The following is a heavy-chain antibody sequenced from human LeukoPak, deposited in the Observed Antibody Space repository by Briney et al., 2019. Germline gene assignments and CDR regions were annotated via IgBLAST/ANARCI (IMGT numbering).Heavy chain of an antibody. V-gene: IGHV3-11*01. CDR3: VQDWAWGAFGS. D-gene: IGHD7-27*01. CDR2: ISSSGIII. Sequence: GGSLRLSCAASGFTFSDYYMSWIRQPPGKGLEWVSYISSSGIIIYYADSVKGRFTISRDNAKNSLYLQMNSLRAEDTALYYCVQDWAWGAFGSWGQGTLVTVSS. CDR1: GFTFSDYY. J-gene: IGHJ4*02.